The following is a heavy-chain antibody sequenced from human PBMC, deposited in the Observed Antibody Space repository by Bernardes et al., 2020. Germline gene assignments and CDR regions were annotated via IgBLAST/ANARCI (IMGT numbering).Heavy chain of an antibody. CDR3: AKESSRYAFFDY. Sequence: GGSLRLSCAASGFTFSSYAMNWVRQAPGKGLEWVSAISGSGSTTYYADSVKGRVTISRDNSKNTLFLQMNSLRAEDTAVYYCAKESSRYAFFDYWGQGTLVPVSS. D-gene: IGHD5-12*01. CDR1: GFTFSSYA. J-gene: IGHJ4*02. CDR2: ISGSGSTT. V-gene: IGHV3-23*01.